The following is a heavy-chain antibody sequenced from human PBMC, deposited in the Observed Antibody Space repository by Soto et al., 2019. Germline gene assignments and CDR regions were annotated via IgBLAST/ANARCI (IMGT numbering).Heavy chain of an antibody. Sequence: EVPLVESGGGLVQPGGSLRLSCEASGFTFRNYDMHWVRQGTGKGLEWVSGISAAGDPDYADSVESRFTISRENAQNSFFLQMNSLRVGDTAVYYCARTDRDFYGLDVWGQGTTVIVSS. CDR3: ARTDRDFYGLDV. CDR2: ISAAGDP. J-gene: IGHJ6*02. CDR1: GFTFRNYD. V-gene: IGHV3-13*05.